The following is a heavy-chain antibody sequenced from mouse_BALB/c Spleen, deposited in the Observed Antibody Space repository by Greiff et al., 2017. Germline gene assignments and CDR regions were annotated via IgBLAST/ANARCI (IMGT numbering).Heavy chain of an antibody. J-gene: IGHJ2*01. D-gene: IGHD1-3*01. Sequence: EVMLVESGGGLVQPGGSLRLSCATSGFTFSDYYMSWVRQPPGKALEWLGFIRNKANGYTTEYSASVKGRFTISRDNSQSILYLQMNTLRAEDSATYYCARDLSGRGGFDYWGQGTTLTVSS. V-gene: IGHV7-3*02. CDR3: ARDLSGRGGFDY. CDR1: GFTFSDYY. CDR2: IRNKANGYTT.